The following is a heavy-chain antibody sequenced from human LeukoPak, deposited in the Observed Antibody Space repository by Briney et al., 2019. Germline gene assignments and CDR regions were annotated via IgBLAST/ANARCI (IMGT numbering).Heavy chain of an antibody. V-gene: IGHV3-23*01. CDR2: ISGSGGST. D-gene: IGHD3-10*01. Sequence: EGSLRLSCAASGFTFSSYAMSWVRQAPGKGLEWVSAISGSGGSTYYADSVKGRFTISRDNSKNTLYLQMNSLRAEDTAVYYCAKTNYYGSGSYLAYWGQGTLVTVSS. CDR1: GFTFSSYA. CDR3: AKTNYYGSGSYLAY. J-gene: IGHJ4*02.